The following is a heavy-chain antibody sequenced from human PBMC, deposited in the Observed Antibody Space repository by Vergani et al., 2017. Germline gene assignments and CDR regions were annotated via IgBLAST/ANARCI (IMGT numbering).Heavy chain of an antibody. J-gene: IGHJ4*02. D-gene: IGHD1-1*01. CDR3: ARHTTCTNS. Sequence: EVELVQSGPEMRKPGESLKISCKGSEYSFGNYWIGWVRQMPGKGLEWMGIIYPADSDTRYSPSFQGQVTISADKSISTAFLQWYSLKASDTALYDCARHTTCTNSWGQGTLVTVSS. CDR1: EYSFGNYW. CDR2: IYPADSDT. V-gene: IGHV5-51*01.